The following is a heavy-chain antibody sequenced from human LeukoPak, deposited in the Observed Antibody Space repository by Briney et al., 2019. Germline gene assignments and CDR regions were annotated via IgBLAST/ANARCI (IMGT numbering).Heavy chain of an antibody. J-gene: IGHJ6*02. CDR3: ARSDSTGRYEGLPLHYYYGMDV. CDR1: GGTFSSYA. V-gene: IGHV1-69*13. CDR2: IVPMLATA. Sequence: SVKVSCKASGGTFSSYAISWVRRAPGQGLEWMGGIVPMLATANYAQKFQGRVTVTADESTRTAYMELSSLRSEDTAVYYCARSDSTGRYEGLPLHYYYGMDVWGQGTTVTVSS. D-gene: IGHD6-19*01.